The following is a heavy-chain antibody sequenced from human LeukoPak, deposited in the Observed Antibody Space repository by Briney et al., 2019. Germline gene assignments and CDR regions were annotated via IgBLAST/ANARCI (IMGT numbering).Heavy chain of an antibody. CDR2: ISGSGGST. Sequence: GGSLRLSCAASGFTFSSYAMRWVRQAPGKGLEWVSAISGSGGSTYYADSVKGRFTISRDNSKNTLYLQMNSLRAEDTAVYYCAKDPMIVVVITLVFDYWGQGTLVTVSS. D-gene: IGHD3-22*01. CDR3: AKDPMIVVVITLVFDY. CDR1: GFTFSSYA. J-gene: IGHJ4*02. V-gene: IGHV3-23*01.